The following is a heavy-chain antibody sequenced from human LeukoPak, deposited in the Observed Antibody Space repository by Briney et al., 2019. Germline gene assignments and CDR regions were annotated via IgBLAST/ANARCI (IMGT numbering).Heavy chain of an antibody. CDR1: GFTFSNYA. CDR2: ISGSDGST. J-gene: IGHJ4*02. CDR3: AKDFSKLWSLGHFDY. D-gene: IGHD2-21*01. V-gene: IGHV3-23*01. Sequence: GGSLRLSCAASGFTFSNYAMSWVRQAPGKGLEWVSAISGSDGSTYYADSVKGRFTISRDNSKNTLYLQMNSLRAEDTAIYYCAKDFSKLWSLGHFDYWGQGTLVTVSS.